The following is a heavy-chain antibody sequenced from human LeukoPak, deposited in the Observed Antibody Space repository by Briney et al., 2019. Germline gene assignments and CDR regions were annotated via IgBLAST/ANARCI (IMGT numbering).Heavy chain of an antibody. CDR2: IRYDGSNK. Sequence: GGSLRLSCAASGFTFSSYGMHWVRQAPGKGLEWVAFIRYDGSNKYYADSVKGRFTISRDNAKNTLYLQMNSLRAEDTAVYYCAKDLGWQRDYWGQGTLVTVSS. V-gene: IGHV3-30*02. J-gene: IGHJ4*02. CDR3: AKDLGWQRDY. D-gene: IGHD2-15*01. CDR1: GFTFSSYG.